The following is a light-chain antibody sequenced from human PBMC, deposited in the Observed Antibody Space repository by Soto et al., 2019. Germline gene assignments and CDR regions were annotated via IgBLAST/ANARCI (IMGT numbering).Light chain of an antibody. CDR2: DAS. CDR3: QHYDSSPPYT. V-gene: IGKV3-20*01. CDR1: QSVRSAY. J-gene: IGKJ2*01. Sequence: IVLTQSPGTLSLSPGERATLSCRASQSVRSAYLAWYRHKPGQAPRLLIYDASKRPTGIPDRFSGGGSGTDFILTISRLEPEDFAVYYCQHYDSSPPYTFGQGTKLEIK.